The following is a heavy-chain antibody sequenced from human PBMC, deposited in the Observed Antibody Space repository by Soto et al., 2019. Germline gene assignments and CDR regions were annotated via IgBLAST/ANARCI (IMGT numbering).Heavy chain of an antibody. Sequence: SETLSLTCTVSGGSISSYYWSWIRQPPGKGLEWIGYIYYSGSTNYNPSLKSRVTISVDTSKNQFSLKLSSVTAADTAVYYCARDRQTVGASWFDPWGQGTLVTVSS. CDR1: GGSISSYY. D-gene: IGHD1-26*01. CDR3: ARDRQTVGASWFDP. V-gene: IGHV4-59*01. CDR2: IYYSGST. J-gene: IGHJ5*02.